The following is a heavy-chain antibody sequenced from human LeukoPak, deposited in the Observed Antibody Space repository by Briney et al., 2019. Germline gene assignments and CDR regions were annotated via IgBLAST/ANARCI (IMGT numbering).Heavy chain of an antibody. CDR1: GYTFTGYY. Sequence: GASVKVSCKASGYTFTGYYMHWVRQAPGQGLEWMRWINPNSGGTNYAQKFQGRVTMTRDTSISTAYMELSRLRSDDTAVYYCARDVCSGGSCYSWAHYYYYYGMDVWGQGTTVTVSS. D-gene: IGHD2-15*01. CDR3: ARDVCSGGSCYSWAHYYYYYGMDV. V-gene: IGHV1-2*02. CDR2: INPNSGGT. J-gene: IGHJ6*02.